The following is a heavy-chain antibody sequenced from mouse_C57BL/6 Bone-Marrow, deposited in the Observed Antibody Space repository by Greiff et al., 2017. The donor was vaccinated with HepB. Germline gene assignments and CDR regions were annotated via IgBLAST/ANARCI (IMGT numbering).Heavy chain of an antibody. Sequence: QVQLKESGAELARPGASVKLSCKASGYTFTSYGISWVKQRTGQGLEWIGEIYPRSGNTYYNEKFKGKATLTADKSSSTAYMELRSLTSEDSAVYFCARDYSYAMDYWGQGTSVTVSS. J-gene: IGHJ4*01. CDR1: GYTFTSYG. CDR3: ARDYSYAMDY. V-gene: IGHV1-81*01. CDR2: IYPRSGNT. D-gene: IGHD1-1*01.